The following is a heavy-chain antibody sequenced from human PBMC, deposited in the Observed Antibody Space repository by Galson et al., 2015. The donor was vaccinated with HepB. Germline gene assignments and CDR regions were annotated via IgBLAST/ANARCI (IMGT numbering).Heavy chain of an antibody. CDR2: INTNTGNP. Sequence: QSGAEVKKPGESLKISCKASGYTFTNYAMNWVRQAPGQGLEWMGWINTNTGNPTYVQGFTGRFVFSLDTSVNTAYLQISSLKAEDTAVYYCAKSKIWSGYRAPKGYYYGLDVWGQGTTVTVSS. V-gene: IGHV7-4-1*02. J-gene: IGHJ6*02. CDR3: AKSKIWSGYRAPKGYYYGLDV. D-gene: IGHD3-3*01. CDR1: GYTFTNYA.